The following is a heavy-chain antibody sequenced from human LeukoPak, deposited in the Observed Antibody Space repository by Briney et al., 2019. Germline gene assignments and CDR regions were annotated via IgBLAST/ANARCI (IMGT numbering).Heavy chain of an antibody. V-gene: IGHV4-30-2*01. CDR3: ARDRAGLGLLDF. CDR2: IFQSGSP. CDR1: GGPISSGGYS. J-gene: IGHJ3*01. Sequence: SQTLSLTCAVSGGPISSGGYSWTWIRQPPGKGLEWIGYIFQSGSPSYNPSLRSRVTIPVDTSRNHFSLELISVTAADTAMYYCARDRAGLGLLDFWGQGTMVTVSS. D-gene: IGHD1-26*01.